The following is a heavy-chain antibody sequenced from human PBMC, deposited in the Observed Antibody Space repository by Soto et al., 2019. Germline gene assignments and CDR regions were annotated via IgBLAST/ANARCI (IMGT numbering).Heavy chain of an antibody. CDR3: AKDGETIFGDYYYYYYMDV. J-gene: IGHJ6*03. V-gene: IGHV3-30*18. CDR2: ISYDGSNK. Sequence: PGGSLRLSCAASGFTFSSYGMHWVRQAPGKGLEWVAVISYDGSNKYYADSVKGRFTISRDNSKNTLYLQMNSLRAEDTAVYYCAKDGETIFGDYYYYYYMDVWGKGATVTVSS. D-gene: IGHD3-3*01. CDR1: GFTFSSYG.